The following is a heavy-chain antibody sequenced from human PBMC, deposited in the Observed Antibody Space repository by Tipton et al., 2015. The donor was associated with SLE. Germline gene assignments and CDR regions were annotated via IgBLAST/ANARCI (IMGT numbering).Heavy chain of an antibody. J-gene: IGHJ5*02. Sequence: LRLSCAASGFTFSSYWMSWIRQPPREGLEYIGYVYSSEDIHYNPSLKSRLSMSIDTSRNQFSLKVNSVTAADTAIYYCARGPGYCNGGNCEGDRRWFDPWGPGILVSVSS. CDR1: GFTFSSYW. V-gene: IGHV4-59*01. CDR2: VYSSEDI. CDR3: ARGPGYCNGGNCEGDRRWFDP. D-gene: IGHD2-15*01.